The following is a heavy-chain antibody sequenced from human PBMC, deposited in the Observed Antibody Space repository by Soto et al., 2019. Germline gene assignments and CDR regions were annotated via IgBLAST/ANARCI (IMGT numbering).Heavy chain of an antibody. J-gene: IGHJ6*02. V-gene: IGHV3-21*01. CDR3: ARDRIQLWPGGMDV. CDR1: GFTFSSYS. CDR2: ISSSSSYI. Sequence: LRLSCAASGFTFSSYSMNWVRQAPGKGLEWVPSISSSSSYIYYADSVKGRFTISRDNAKNSLYLQMNSLRAEDTAVYYCARDRIQLWPGGMDVWGQGTTVTVSS. D-gene: IGHD5-18*01.